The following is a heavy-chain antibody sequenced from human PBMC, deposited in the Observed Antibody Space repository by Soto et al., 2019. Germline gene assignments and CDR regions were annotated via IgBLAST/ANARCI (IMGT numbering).Heavy chain of an antibody. Sequence: VESLRLSCAASGFTFSSSAISWVRQAPGKGLEWVSAVSANGQGIYYADSVRGRFTISRDNSKNTVFLHMDSLSAEDTAVYYCAKDRHYPRDYFHYWGQGTLVTVSS. CDR1: GFTFSSSA. D-gene: IGHD3-10*01. CDR2: VSANGQGI. CDR3: AKDRHYPRDYFHY. J-gene: IGHJ4*02. V-gene: IGHV3-23*01.